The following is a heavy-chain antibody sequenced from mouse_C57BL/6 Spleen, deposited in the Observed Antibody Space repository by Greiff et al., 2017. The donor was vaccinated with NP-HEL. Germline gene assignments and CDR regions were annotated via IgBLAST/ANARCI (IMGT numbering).Heavy chain of an antibody. CDR2: IRSKSNNYAT. CDR3: VREDYSRYFDY. V-gene: IGHV10-1*01. CDR1: GFSFNTYA. D-gene: IGHD2-12*01. Sequence: EVKLVESGGGLVQPKGSLKLSCAASGFSFNTYAMNWVRQAPGKGLEWVARIRSKSNNYATYYADSVKDRFTISRDDSESMLYLQMNNLKTEDTAMYYCVREDYSRYFDYWGQGTTLTVSS. J-gene: IGHJ2*01.